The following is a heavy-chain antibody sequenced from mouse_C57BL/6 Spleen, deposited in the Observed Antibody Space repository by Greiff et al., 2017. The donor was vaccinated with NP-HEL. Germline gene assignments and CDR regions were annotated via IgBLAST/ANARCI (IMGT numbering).Heavy chain of an antibody. Sequence: QVQLQQPGAELVMPGASVKLSCKASGYTFTSYWMHWVKQRPGQGLEWIGEIDPSDSYTNYNQKFKGKSTLTVDKSSSTAYMQLSSLTSEDSAVYYCARHSITTVGPFDYWGQGTTLTVSS. D-gene: IGHD1-1*01. CDR1: GYTFTSYW. CDR2: IDPSDSYT. V-gene: IGHV1-69*01. CDR3: ARHSITTVGPFDY. J-gene: IGHJ2*01.